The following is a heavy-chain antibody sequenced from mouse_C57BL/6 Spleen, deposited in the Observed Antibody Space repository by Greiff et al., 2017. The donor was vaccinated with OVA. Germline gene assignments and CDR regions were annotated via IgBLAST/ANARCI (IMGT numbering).Heavy chain of an antibody. CDR3: ARQILGLLDY. CDR2: ISSGSSTI. Sequence: EVNLVESGGGLVKPGGSLKLSCAASGFTFSDYGMHWVRQAPEKGLEWVAYISSGSSTIYYADTVKGRFTISRDNAKNTLFLQMTSLRSEDTAMYYCARQILGLLDYWGQGTTLTVSS. CDR1: GFTFSDYG. D-gene: IGHD4-1*01. J-gene: IGHJ2*01. V-gene: IGHV5-17*01.